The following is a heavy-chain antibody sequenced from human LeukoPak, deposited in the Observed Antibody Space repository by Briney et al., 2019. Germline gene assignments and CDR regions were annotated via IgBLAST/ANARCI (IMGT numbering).Heavy chain of an antibody. Sequence: PGGSLGLSCVASGFTFSYYSMNWVRQAPGKGLEWVSYISGSSSPIYYADSVKGRFTISRDNAKNSLYLQMNSLRAEDTAVYYCARELTYCDGDCYSFGLPPPTGFFIWGQGALVTVSS. D-gene: IGHD2-21*02. V-gene: IGHV3-48*01. J-gene: IGHJ4*02. CDR3: ARELTYCDGDCYSFGLPPPTGFFI. CDR1: GFTFSYYS. CDR2: ISGSSSPI.